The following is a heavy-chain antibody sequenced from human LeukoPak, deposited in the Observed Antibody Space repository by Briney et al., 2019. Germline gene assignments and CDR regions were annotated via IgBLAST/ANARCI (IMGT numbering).Heavy chain of an antibody. CDR2: IYHSGST. V-gene: IGHV4-30-2*01. CDR1: GGSISSGGYS. D-gene: IGHD3/OR15-3a*01. J-gene: IGHJ4*02. CDR3: ARVDLSTVLVDY. Sequence: SQTLSLTCAVSGGSISSGGYSWSWIRQPPGKGLEWIGYIYHSGSTYYNPSLKSRVTISVDRSKNQFSLKLSSVTAADTAVYYCARVDLSTVLVDYWGQGTLVTVSS.